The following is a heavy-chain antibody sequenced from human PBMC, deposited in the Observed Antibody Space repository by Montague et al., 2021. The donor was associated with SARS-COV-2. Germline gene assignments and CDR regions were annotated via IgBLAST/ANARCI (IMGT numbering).Heavy chain of an antibody. V-gene: IGHV4-34*01. J-gene: IGHJ4*02. Sequence: SETLSLTCGVYGGSFGDDHWSWIRQPPGKGLEWIGDIKQSGSTNYNPSLKSGVTISVDTSRNQFSLKLTSVTAADTAVYFCARGHLSVSMIVVVFNSSSHYFDYWGQGALVTVSS. D-gene: IGHD3-22*01. CDR1: GGSFGDDH. CDR2: IKQSGST. CDR3: ARGHLSVSMIVVVFNSSSHYFDY.